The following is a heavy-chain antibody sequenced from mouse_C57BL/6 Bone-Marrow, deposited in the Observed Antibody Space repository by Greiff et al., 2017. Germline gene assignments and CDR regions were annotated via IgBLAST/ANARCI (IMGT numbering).Heavy chain of an antibody. Sequence: VQLQQSGPELVKPGASVKLSCKASGYTFTSYDINWVKQRPGQGLEWIGWIYPRDGSTKYNEKFKGKATLTVDTSSSTAYMVLHSLTSEDSAVYFCARRGYYYGTDYFDYWGQGTTLTVSS. CDR2: IYPRDGST. D-gene: IGHD1-1*01. CDR3: ARRGYYYGTDYFDY. CDR1: GYTFTSYD. V-gene: IGHV1-85*01. J-gene: IGHJ2*01.